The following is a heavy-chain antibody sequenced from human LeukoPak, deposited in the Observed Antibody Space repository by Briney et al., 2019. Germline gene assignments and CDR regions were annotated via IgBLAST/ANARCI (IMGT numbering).Heavy chain of an antibody. Sequence: SETLCLTCTVSGVSISSSNAYWGWIRQPPGKGLEWVGSIYNSGDTYYNPSLKSRVTISLDTSMKQFSLRLSSVTAADTAVYYCARHVASAGDYWGQGTLVTASS. J-gene: IGHJ4*02. V-gene: IGHV4-39*01. CDR1: GVSISSSNAY. CDR2: IYNSGDT. CDR3: ARHVASAGDY. D-gene: IGHD6-13*01.